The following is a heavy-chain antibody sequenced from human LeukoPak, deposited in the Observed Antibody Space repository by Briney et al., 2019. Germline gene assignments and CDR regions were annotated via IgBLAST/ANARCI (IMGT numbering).Heavy chain of an antibody. J-gene: IGHJ6*02. D-gene: IGHD3-22*01. CDR2: IYSGGST. Sequence: GGSLRLSCAASGFTVSSNYMSWVRQAPGKGLEWVSVIYSGGSTYYADSVKGRFTISRDNSKNTLYLQMNSLRAEDTAVYYCAKAKKYYDSSGYYLGGYYYYGMDVWGQGTTVTVSS. CDR1: GFTVSSNY. V-gene: IGHV3-66*01. CDR3: AKAKKYYDSSGYYLGGYYYYGMDV.